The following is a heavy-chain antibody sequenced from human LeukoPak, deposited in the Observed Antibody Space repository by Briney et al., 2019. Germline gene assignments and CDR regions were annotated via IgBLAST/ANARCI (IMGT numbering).Heavy chain of an antibody. CDR2: INPNGGST. CDR3: ARSDSLTGRVDY. Sequence: ASVKVSCKASGYTFTSYYIHWVRQAPGQGLEWMGMINPNGGSTSYAQKFQGRVTMTRDTSTSTVYMKLSSLRSEDTAVYYCARSDSLTGRVDYWGQGTLVTVSS. D-gene: IGHD3-9*01. J-gene: IGHJ4*02. V-gene: IGHV1-46*01. CDR1: GYTFTSYY.